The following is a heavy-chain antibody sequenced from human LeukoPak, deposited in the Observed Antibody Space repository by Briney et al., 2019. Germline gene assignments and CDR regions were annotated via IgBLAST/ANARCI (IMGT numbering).Heavy chain of an antibody. J-gene: IGHJ6*03. D-gene: IGHD3-22*01. CDR2: ISAYNGNT. CDR3: ARAPDSSGYYLGYYYYYMDV. CDR1: GYTFTSYG. V-gene: IGHV1-18*01. Sequence: GASVKVSCKASGYTFTSYGISWVRQAPGQGLEWMGWISAYNGNTNYAQKLQGRVTMTTDTSTSTAYMELRSLRSDDTAVYYCARAPDSSGYYLGYYYYYMDVWGKGTTVTVSS.